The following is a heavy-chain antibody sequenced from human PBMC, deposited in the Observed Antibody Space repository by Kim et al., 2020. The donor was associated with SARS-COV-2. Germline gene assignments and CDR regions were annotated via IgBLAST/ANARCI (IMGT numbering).Heavy chain of an antibody. J-gene: IGHJ4*02. CDR1: GGSFSGYY. Sequence: SETLSLTCAVYGGSFSGYYWSWIRQPPGKGLEWIGEINHSGSTNYNPSLKSRVTISVDTSKNQFSLKLSSVTAADTAVYYCARVPWGRLRYSPFDYWGQGTLVTVSS. CDR3: ARVPWGRLRYSPFDY. D-gene: IGHD2-15*01. V-gene: IGHV4-34*01. CDR2: INHSGST.